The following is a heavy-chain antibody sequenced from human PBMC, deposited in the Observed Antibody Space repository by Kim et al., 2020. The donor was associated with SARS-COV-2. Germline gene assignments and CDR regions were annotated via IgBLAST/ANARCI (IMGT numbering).Heavy chain of an antibody. Sequence: ASVKVSCKASGYTFTSYHLHWVRQAPGQGLEWMGIISSSGSGTSYAQKFQGRVTVTRDTSTSTVYMELSSLRSEDTAVYYCAREMGGSYYFDYWGQGTLVIVSS. D-gene: IGHD1-26*01. CDR2: ISSSGSGT. V-gene: IGHV1-46*01. J-gene: IGHJ4*02. CDR1: GYTFTSYH. CDR3: AREMGGSYYFDY.